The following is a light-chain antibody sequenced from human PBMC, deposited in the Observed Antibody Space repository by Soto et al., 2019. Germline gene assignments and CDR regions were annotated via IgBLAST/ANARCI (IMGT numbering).Light chain of an antibody. CDR3: QQYGSSPPYT. CDR1: QSVSGSY. Sequence: EIVLTQSPGTLSLSPGERATLSCRASQSVSGSYLAWYQQKPGQSPRLLIYGSSDRATGIPDRFSGSRSGTDFTLTISRVEPEDLAVYYCQQYGSSPPYTFGQGTKLEIK. CDR2: GSS. J-gene: IGKJ2*01. V-gene: IGKV3-20*01.